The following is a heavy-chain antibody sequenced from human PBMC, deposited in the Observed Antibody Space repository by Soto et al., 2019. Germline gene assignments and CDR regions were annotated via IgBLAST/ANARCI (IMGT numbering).Heavy chain of an antibody. CDR1: GFSISDYG. V-gene: IGHV3-30*18. Sequence: GGSLRLSCAASGFSISDYGMEWVRQAPGRGLEWVALISYDGSNTYYADSVKGRFTISRDNSKDTLFLQMTGLRREDTAVYYCAKGAGDRLSLGMDVWGQGTTVTVSS. D-gene: IGHD1-26*01. J-gene: IGHJ6*02. CDR3: AKGAGDRLSLGMDV. CDR2: ISYDGSNT.